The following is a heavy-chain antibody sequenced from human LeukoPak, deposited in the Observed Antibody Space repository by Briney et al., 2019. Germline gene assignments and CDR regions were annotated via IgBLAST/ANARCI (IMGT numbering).Heavy chain of an antibody. J-gene: IGHJ4*02. CDR3: AREERGYTYGPLDY. CDR1: GFTFSSYE. D-gene: IGHD5-18*01. CDR2: ISGSAITT. V-gene: IGHV3-48*03. Sequence: GGSLRLSCAASGFTFSSYEMNWVRQAPGKGLEWISYISGSAITTYYADSVKGRFTISRDNAKNSLYLRMNSLRAEDTAVYYCAREERGYTYGPLDYWGQGTLVTVSS.